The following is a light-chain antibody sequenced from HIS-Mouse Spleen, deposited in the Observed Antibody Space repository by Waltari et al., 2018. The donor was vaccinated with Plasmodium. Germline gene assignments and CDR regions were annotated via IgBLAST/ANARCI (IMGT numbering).Light chain of an antibody. J-gene: IGKJ4*01. V-gene: IGKV1-13*02. CDR2: DAS. CDR3: QQFNSYPLT. CDR1: QGISSA. Sequence: AIQLTQSPSSLSASLGDRVTITCRASQGISSALPWYPQKPGKAPKLLIYDASSLESGVPSRFSGSGSGTDFTLTISSLQPEDFATYYCQQFNSYPLTFGGGTKVEIK.